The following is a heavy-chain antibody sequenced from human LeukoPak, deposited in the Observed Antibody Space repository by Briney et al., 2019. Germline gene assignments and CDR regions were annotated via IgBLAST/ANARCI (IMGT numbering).Heavy chain of an antibody. Sequence: GGSLRLSCAASGFTFYDYTMHWVRHAPGKGLEWVSLISWDGGSTYYADSVKGRFTISRDNSKNSLYLQMNSLRTEDTALYYCAKEDSSSGWNWFDPWGQGTLVTVSS. CDR2: ISWDGGST. J-gene: IGHJ5*02. CDR3: AKEDSSSGWNWFDP. CDR1: GFTFYDYT. D-gene: IGHD6-19*01. V-gene: IGHV3-43*01.